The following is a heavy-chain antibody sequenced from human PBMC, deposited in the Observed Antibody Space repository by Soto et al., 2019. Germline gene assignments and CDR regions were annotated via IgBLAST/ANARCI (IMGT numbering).Heavy chain of an antibody. CDR3: STGRSEVVPGAMDT. V-gene: IGHV4-4*02. D-gene: IGHD2-2*01. CDR2: IYHSGDT. J-gene: IGHJ5*02. CDR1: GGSIGNTNW. Sequence: PSETLSLTCAVSGGSIGNTNWWTWVRQPPGRGLEWIGEIYHSGDTNYNPSLKSRVTISVDKSKNQFSLKLSPVTAADTAVYYCSTGRSEVVPGAMDTWGRGTLVTVSS.